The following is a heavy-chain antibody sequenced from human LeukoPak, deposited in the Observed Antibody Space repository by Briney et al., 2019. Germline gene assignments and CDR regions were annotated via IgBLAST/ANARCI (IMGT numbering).Heavy chain of an antibody. CDR2: ISYYVSNT. J-gene: IGHJ4*02. V-gene: IGHV3-30*03. D-gene: IGHD2-21*02. Sequence: PGGSLRLSCAASGFTFSSYSMNWVRQAPGKGLEWVAVISYYVSNTYYADSVKGRFTISRDNSKNTLDLQMNSLRPEDTAVYYCARASAYCGGDCFTDYWGQGTLVTVSS. CDR1: GFTFSSYS. CDR3: ARASAYCGGDCFTDY.